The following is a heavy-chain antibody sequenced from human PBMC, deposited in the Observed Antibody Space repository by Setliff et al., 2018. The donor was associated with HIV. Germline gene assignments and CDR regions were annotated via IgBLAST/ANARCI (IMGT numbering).Heavy chain of an antibody. CDR3: ATRAYDSSGYLRSRVSGAAFDI. CDR2: FDPEYDKT. D-gene: IGHD3-22*01. J-gene: IGHJ3*02. Sequence: GASVKVSCEVSGHTLTELSIHWVRQAPGKGLEWMGGFDPEYDKTFYAQKFQGRVTMSEDTSTDTAYMELTSLRSEDTAVYYCATRAYDSSGYLRSRVSGAAFDIWGQGTMVTVSS. V-gene: IGHV1-24*01. CDR1: GHTLTELS.